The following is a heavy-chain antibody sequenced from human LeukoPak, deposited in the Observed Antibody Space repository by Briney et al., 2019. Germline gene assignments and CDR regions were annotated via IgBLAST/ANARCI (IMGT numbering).Heavy chain of an antibody. V-gene: IGHV3-9*01. J-gene: IGHJ4*02. CDR3: ARDYSNYYWLDY. Sequence: GGSLRLSCAASGFTFDDYAMHWVRQAPGKGLEWVSGTSWNSGSIGYADSVKGRFTISRDNAKNSLYLQMNSLRAEDTALYYCARDYSNYYWLDYWGQGTLVTVSS. CDR2: TSWNSGSI. D-gene: IGHD4-11*01. CDR1: GFTFDDYA.